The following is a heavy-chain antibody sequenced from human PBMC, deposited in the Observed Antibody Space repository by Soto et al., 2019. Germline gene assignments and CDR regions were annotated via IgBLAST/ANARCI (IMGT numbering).Heavy chain of an antibody. Sequence: SETLSLTCAVYGGSFSGYYWSWIRQPPGKGLEWIGEINHSGSTNYNPSLKSRVTISVDTSKNQFSLKLSSVTAADTAVYYCSGIPANWFDPWGQGTLVTVSS. CDR2: INHSGST. J-gene: IGHJ5*02. CDR3: SGIPANWFDP. V-gene: IGHV4-34*01. D-gene: IGHD2-2*01. CDR1: GGSFSGYY.